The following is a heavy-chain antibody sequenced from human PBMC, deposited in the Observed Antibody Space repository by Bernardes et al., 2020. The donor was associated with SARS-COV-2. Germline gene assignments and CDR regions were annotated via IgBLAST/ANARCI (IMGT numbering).Heavy chain of an antibody. CDR3: ARHNEYSAYDSHFDY. J-gene: IGHJ4*02. V-gene: IGHV4-59*08. CDR2: IYYSGST. CDR1: GGSISSYY. D-gene: IGHD5-12*01. Sequence: SETLSLTCTVSGGSISSYYWSWIRQPPGKGLEWIGYIYYSGSTNYNPSLKSRVTISVDTSKNQFSLKLSSVTAADTAVYYCARHNEYSAYDSHFDYWGQGNLVTVSS.